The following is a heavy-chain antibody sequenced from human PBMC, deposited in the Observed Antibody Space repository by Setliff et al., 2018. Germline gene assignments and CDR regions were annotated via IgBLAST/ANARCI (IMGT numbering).Heavy chain of an antibody. Sequence: ASVKVSCKASGYTFSTYGLHWVRQAPGQGPEWMGMIIANTGKTSYAQKFQGRVTMTTDTSTGTGYMELRSLRSDDTAVYFCARFGGSCSSSSCYASDLWGQGTMVT. CDR1: GYTFSTYG. CDR3: ARFGGSCSSSSCYASDL. J-gene: IGHJ3*01. CDR2: IIANTGKT. D-gene: IGHD2-2*01. V-gene: IGHV1-18*01.